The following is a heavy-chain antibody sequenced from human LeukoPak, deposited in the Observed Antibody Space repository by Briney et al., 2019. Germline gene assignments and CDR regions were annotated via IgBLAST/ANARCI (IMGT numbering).Heavy chain of an antibody. D-gene: IGHD6-13*01. CDR2: IYSGDTT. J-gene: IGHJ4*02. CDR3: ARAAWYSSSWQEGYYFDY. CDR1: GFTVDNY. Sequence: GGSLRLSCAPSGFTVDNYMNWVRQAPGKGLEWISVIYSGDTTGYADSVKGRFTISRDTSKNTLYLQMNSLRADDTAVYYCARAAWYSSSWQEGYYFDYWGQGTLVTVSS. V-gene: IGHV3-53*01.